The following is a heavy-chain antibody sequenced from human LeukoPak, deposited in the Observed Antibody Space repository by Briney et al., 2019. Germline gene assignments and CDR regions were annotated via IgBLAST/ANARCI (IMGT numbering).Heavy chain of an antibody. CDR3: AREDRVVVTAIGFDY. V-gene: IGHV1-2*02. D-gene: IGHD2-21*02. CDR1: GYTFTGYY. Sequence: PSVKVSCKASGYTFTGYYMHWVRQAPGQGLEWMGWINPNSGGTNYAQKFQGRVTMTRDTSISTAYMELSRLRSDDTAVYYCAREDRVVVTAIGFDYWGQGTLVTVSS. J-gene: IGHJ4*02. CDR2: INPNSGGT.